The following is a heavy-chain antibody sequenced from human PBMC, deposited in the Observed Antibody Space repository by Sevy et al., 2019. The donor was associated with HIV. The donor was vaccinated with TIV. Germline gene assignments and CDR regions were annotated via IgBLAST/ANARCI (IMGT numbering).Heavy chain of an antibody. CDR2: ISGSGGFT. D-gene: IGHD6-6*01. CDR1: GLIFNSYA. CDR3: AKDPLNIAARFDY. V-gene: IGHV3-23*01. J-gene: IGHJ4*02. Sequence: GGSLRLSCGASGLIFNSYAMSWVRQAPGKGLEWVASISGSGGFTYYADSVKGRFTISRDNFKNTVDLEMKSLRAEDTAVYYCAKDPLNIAARFDYWGQGTLVTVSS.